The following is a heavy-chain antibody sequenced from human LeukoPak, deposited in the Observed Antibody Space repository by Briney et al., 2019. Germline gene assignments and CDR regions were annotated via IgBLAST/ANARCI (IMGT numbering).Heavy chain of an antibody. CDR1: GYSFTNYG. CDR2: ISGENGNT. D-gene: IGHD1-1*01. V-gene: IGHV1-18*04. CDR3: ARWGVHGTTTYCSDY. Sequence: PEASVKVSCRTSGYSFTNYGVSWVRQAPGQGPEWMGWISGENGNTNFAQKFQARLTMTTNTSTGTAYMELRSLRSDDTAVYYCARWGVHGTTTYCSDYWGQGSLVTVSS. J-gene: IGHJ4*02.